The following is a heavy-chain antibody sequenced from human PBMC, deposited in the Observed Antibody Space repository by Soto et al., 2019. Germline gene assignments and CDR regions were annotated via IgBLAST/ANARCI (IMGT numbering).Heavy chain of an antibody. CDR3: ARGYTGRIAARRCIGY. V-gene: IGHV4-34*01. J-gene: IGHJ4*02. CDR1: GGSFSGYY. Sequence: PSETLSLTCAVYGGSFSGYYWSWIRQPPGKGLEWIGEINHSGSTNYNPSLKSRVTISVDTSKNQFSLKLSSVTAADTAVYYCARGYTGRIAARRCIGYWGQGTLVTVSS. CDR2: INHSGST. D-gene: IGHD6-6*01.